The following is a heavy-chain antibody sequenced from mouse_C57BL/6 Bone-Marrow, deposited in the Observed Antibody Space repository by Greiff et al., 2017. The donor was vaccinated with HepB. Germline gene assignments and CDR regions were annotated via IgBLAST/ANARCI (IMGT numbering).Heavy chain of an antibody. CDR2: ISNGGGST. J-gene: IGHJ4*01. V-gene: IGHV5-12*01. Sequence: EVHLVESRGGLVQPGGSLKLSCAASGFTFSDYYMYWVRQTPEKRLEWVAYISNGGGSTYYPDTVKGRFTISRDNAKNTLYLQMSRLKSEDTAMYYCARPLYYYGSSYDYAMDYWGQGTSVTVSS. CDR1: GFTFSDYY. D-gene: IGHD1-1*01. CDR3: ARPLYYYGSSYDYAMDY.